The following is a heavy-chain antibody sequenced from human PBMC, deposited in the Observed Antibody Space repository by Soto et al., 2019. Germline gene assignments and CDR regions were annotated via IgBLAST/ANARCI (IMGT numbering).Heavy chain of an antibody. J-gene: IGHJ1*01. CDR1: GFTFSSYA. Sequence: QVQLVESGGGVVQPGRSLRLSCAASGFTFSSYAMHWVRQAPGKGLEWVAVISYDGSNKYYADSVKGRFTISRDNSKNTLYLQMNSLRAEDTAVYYCARDNSGYDPDLHEYFQHWGQGTLVTVSS. CDR3: ARDNSGYDPDLHEYFQH. CDR2: ISYDGSNK. D-gene: IGHD5-12*01. V-gene: IGHV3-30-3*01.